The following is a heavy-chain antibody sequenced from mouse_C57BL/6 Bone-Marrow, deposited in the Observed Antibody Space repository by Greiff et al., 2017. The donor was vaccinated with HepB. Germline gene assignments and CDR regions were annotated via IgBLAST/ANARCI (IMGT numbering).Heavy chain of an antibody. V-gene: IGHV1-42*01. CDR1: GYSFTGYY. D-gene: IGHD2-2*01. CDR2: INPSTGGT. Sequence: EVKLQQSGPELVKPGASVKISCKASGYSFTGYYMNWVKQSPEKSLEWIGEINPSTGGTTYNQKFKAKATLTVDKSSSTAYMQLKSLTSEDSAVYYCATYGFWYFDVWGTGTTVTVSS. CDR3: ATYGFWYFDV. J-gene: IGHJ1*03.